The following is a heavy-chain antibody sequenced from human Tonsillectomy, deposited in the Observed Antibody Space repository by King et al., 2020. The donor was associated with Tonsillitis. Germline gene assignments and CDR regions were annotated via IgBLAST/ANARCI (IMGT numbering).Heavy chain of an antibody. J-gene: IGHJ6*02. CDR3: ARSLVTAIYYYYYGMDV. V-gene: IGHV1-69*19. CDR1: GGTFSSYA. Sequence: QLVQSGAEVKKPGSSVKVSCKASGGTFSSYAISWVRQAPGQGLEWMGGIIPIFGTANYAQKFQGRVTITADESTSTAYMELRSLRSEDTAVYYCARSLVTAIYYYYYGMDVWGQGTTVTVSS. D-gene: IGHD2-21*02. CDR2: IIPIFGTA.